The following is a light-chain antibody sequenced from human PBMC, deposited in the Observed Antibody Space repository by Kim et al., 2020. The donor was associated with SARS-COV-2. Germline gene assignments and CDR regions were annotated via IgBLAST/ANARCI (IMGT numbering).Light chain of an antibody. V-gene: IGLV2-14*03. J-gene: IGLJ2*01. Sequence: QSITISCTGTNSDIGAYNFVSCYQQYPGNAPKVIIYDVNKWPSGVSNRFSGSKSGNTASLTISGLQAEDEADYYCSSYTSSKTVIIGGGTRLTVL. CDR2: DVN. CDR3: SSYTSSKTVI. CDR1: NSDIGAYNF.